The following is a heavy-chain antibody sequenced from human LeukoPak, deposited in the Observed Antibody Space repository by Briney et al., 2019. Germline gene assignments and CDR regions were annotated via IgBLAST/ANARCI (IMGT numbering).Heavy chain of an antibody. D-gene: IGHD3-3*01. CDR3: ARDSGLRHYDFWSGYHDAFDI. Sequence: GGSLRLSCAASGFTFSSYSMNWVRQAPGKGLEWVSSISSSSSYIYYADSVKGRFTISRDNAKNSLYLQMNSLRAEDTAVYYCARDSGLRHYDFWSGYHDAFDIWGQGTMVTVSS. J-gene: IGHJ3*02. CDR2: ISSSSSYI. CDR1: GFTFSSYS. V-gene: IGHV3-21*01.